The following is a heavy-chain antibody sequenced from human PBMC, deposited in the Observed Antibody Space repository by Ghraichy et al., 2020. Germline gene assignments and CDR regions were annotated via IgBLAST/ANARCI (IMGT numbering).Heavy chain of an antibody. CDR2: IYYSGST. CDR3: AREGGDTAMVNYFDY. D-gene: IGHD5-18*01. CDR1: GGSISSYY. V-gene: IGHV4-59*01. Sequence: SETLSLTCTVSGGSISSYYWSWIRQPPGKRLEWIGYIYYSGSTNYNPSLKSRVTISVDTSKNQFSLKLSSVTAADTAVYYCAREGGDTAMVNYFDYGGQGTLVTVSS. J-gene: IGHJ4*02.